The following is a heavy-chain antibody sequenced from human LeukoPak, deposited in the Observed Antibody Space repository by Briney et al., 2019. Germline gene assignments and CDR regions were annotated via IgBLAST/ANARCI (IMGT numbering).Heavy chain of an antibody. D-gene: IGHD3-9*01. J-gene: IGHJ4*02. CDR3: ARDREYYDILTGYKVSHYFDY. CDR1: GFTFSSYE. V-gene: IGHV3-48*03. Sequence: PGGSLRLSCAASGFTFSSYEMNWVRQAPGKGLEWVSYISGSGSTIYYADPVKGRFTISRDNAKNSLYLQMNSLTAEDTAVYYCARDREYYDILTGYKVSHYFDYWGQGTLVTVSS. CDR2: ISGSGSTI.